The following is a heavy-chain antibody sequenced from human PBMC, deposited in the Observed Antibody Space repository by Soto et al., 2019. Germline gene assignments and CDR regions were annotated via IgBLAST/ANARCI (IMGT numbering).Heavy chain of an antibody. CDR2: IIPIFGTA. D-gene: IGHD3-10*01. Sequence: QVQLVQSGAEVKKPGSSVKVSCKASGGTFSSYAISWVRQAPGQGLEWMGGIIPIFGTANYAQKFQGRVTITADKSTSTAYMELSSLRSEDTAVYYCASPPPTHYGSGSYPHYWGQGTLVTVSS. CDR3: ASPPPTHYGSGSYPHY. CDR1: GGTFSSYA. J-gene: IGHJ4*02. V-gene: IGHV1-69*06.